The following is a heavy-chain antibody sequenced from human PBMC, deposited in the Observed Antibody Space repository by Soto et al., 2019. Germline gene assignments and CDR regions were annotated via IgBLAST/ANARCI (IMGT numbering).Heavy chain of an antibody. J-gene: IGHJ3*02. CDR1: GFTLSRHT. CDR2: IGGRTSDI. D-gene: IGHD3-10*01. V-gene: IGHV3-21*01. CDR3: EGDYYNTSGNPHTCEM. Sequence: PGGSLRLSCAASGFTLSRHTMNWVRQATGKGLEWVSFIGGRTSDIYYADSVKGRFTISRDNAKNSLYLDLIRLIAEDTAVYFCEGDYYNTSGNPHTCEMWGRGTM.